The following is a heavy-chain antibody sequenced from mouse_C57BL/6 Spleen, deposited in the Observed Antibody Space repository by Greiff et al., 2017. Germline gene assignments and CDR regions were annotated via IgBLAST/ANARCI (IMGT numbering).Heavy chain of an antibody. V-gene: IGHV1-54*01. CDR1: GYAFTNYS. CDR3: ARSLDWYYDV. D-gene: IGHD6-2*01. J-gene: IGHJ1*03. CDR2: INPGSGGT. Sequence: QVQLQQSGAELVRPGTSVKVSCKASGYAFTNYSIAWVKQRPGQGLEWIGVINPGSGGTNYNEKFKGKATLTADKSSSTAYMQLSSLTSEDSAVYFCARSLDWYYDVWGTGTTVTVSS.